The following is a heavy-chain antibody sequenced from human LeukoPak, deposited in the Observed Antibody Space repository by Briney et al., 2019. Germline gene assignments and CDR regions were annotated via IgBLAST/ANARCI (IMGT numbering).Heavy chain of an antibody. CDR1: GYTFTGYY. D-gene: IGHD3-22*01. V-gene: IGHV1-2*02. Sequence: GASVKVSCKTSGYTFTGYYMHWVRQAPGHGLEWMGWINPNSGGTNYAQRFQGRVTMTRDTSISTAYMELSRLRSDDTAVYYCAKDRDYYDSSGYYPDAFDIWGQGTMVTVSS. CDR2: INPNSGGT. CDR3: AKDRDYYDSSGYYPDAFDI. J-gene: IGHJ3*02.